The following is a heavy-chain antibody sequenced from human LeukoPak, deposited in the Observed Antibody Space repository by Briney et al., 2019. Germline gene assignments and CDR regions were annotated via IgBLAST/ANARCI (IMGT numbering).Heavy chain of an antibody. D-gene: IGHD1-26*01. CDR2: IIPIFGTA. J-gene: IGHJ3*02. Sequence: ASVKVSCKASGYTFTSYAMNWVRQAPGQGLEWMGGIIPIFGTANYAQKFQGRVTITADKSTSTAYMELSSLRSEDTAVYYCARDHGILLVGAKHAFDIWGQGTMVTVSS. CDR3: ARDHGILLVGAKHAFDI. CDR1: GYTFTSYA. V-gene: IGHV1-69*06.